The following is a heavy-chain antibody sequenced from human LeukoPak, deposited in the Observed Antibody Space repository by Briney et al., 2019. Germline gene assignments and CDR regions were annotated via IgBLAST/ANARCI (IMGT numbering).Heavy chain of an antibody. V-gene: IGHV4-39*01. D-gene: IGHD3-10*01. CDR2: IYYSGST. J-gene: IGHJ4*02. CDR1: GGSISSSSYY. CDR3: ARLSGDNGSGSHVFDY. Sequence: PSETLSLTCTVSGGSISSSSYYWGWIRQPPGKGLEWIGSIYYSGSTYYNPSLKSRVTISVDASKNQFSLKLSSVTAADTAVYYYARLSGDNGSGSHVFDYWGQGTLVTVSS.